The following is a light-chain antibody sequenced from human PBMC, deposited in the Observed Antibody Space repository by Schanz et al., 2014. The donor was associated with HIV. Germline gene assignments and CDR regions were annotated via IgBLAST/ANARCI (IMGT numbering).Light chain of an antibody. CDR2: EVS. V-gene: IGLV2-18*02. CDR3: SSCPRGNTYV. J-gene: IGLJ1*01. Sequence: QSALTQPPSVSGSPGQSITMSCTGTISDVGTHNRVSWFQQAPGTAPKLLIFEVSRRPSGVPDRFSGSRSGNTASLTISGLQPEDEADYYCSSCPRGNTYVFGSGTKLTVL. CDR1: ISDVGTHNR.